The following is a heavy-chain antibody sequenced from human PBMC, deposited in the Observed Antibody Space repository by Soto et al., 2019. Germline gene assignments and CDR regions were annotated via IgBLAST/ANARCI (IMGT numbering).Heavy chain of an antibody. CDR3: ARDPRLRFLEWSPHPNYYYYGLDV. Sequence: SVKVSCKASGGTFSSYAISWVRQAPGQGLEWMGGIIPIFGTANYAQKFQGRVTITADESTSTAYMELSSLRSEDTAVYYCARDPRLRFLEWSPHPNYYYYGLDVWGQGTTITVSS. CDR2: IIPIFGTA. J-gene: IGHJ6*02. V-gene: IGHV1-69*13. D-gene: IGHD3-3*01. CDR1: GGTFSSYA.